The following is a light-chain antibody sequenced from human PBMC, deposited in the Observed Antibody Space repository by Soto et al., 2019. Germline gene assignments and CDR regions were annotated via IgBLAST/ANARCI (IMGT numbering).Light chain of an antibody. CDR1: RTITMY. Sequence: DIQMTQSPSSLSASVGDRVTITCRASRTITMYLNWSQQKPGKAPKLLIYAASSLQSGVPSRFSGSGSGTDFTLTISSLQPEDFATYYCQQSHSSPLTFGQGTKVDIK. V-gene: IGKV1-39*01. CDR3: QQSHSSPLT. J-gene: IGKJ1*01. CDR2: AAS.